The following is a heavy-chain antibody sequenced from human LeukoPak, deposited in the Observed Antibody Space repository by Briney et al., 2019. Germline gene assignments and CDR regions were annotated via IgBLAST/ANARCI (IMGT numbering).Heavy chain of an antibody. V-gene: IGHV4-59*01. Sequence: LETLSLTCTVSGGSISSYYWSWIRQPPGKGLEWIGYIYYSGSTNYNPSLKSRVTISVDTSKNQFSLKLSSVTAADTAVYYCAREVAGSGLSYNWFDPWRQGTLVTVSS. D-gene: IGHD6-19*01. J-gene: IGHJ5*02. CDR2: IYYSGST. CDR3: AREVAGSGLSYNWFDP. CDR1: GGSISSYY.